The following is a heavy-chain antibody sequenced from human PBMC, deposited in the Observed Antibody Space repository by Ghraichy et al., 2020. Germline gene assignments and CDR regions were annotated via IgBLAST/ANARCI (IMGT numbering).Heavy chain of an antibody. CDR3: AKWGYSGYSYGHTAFDY. CDR1: GFTFSSYA. D-gene: IGHD5-18*01. Sequence: SCAASGFTFSSYAMRWVRQAPGKGLEWVSAISGSGGSTYYADSVKGRFTISRDNSKNTLYLQMNSLRTEDTAVYYCAKWGYSGYSYGHTAFDYWCPGTLVTVSS. CDR2: ISGSGGST. V-gene: IGHV3-23*01. J-gene: IGHJ4*02.